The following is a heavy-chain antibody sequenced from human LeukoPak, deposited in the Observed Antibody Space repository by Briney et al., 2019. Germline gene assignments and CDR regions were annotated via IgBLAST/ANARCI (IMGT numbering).Heavy chain of an antibody. V-gene: IGHV3-9*03. Sequence: GGSLRLSCAASGFTFDDYTMHWVRQAPGKGLEWVSGISWNSGSIAYADSVKGRFTISRDNAKNSLYLQMNSLRAEDMAFYYCAKNRRRGYFGSGSNFDYWGQGTLVTVSS. D-gene: IGHD3-10*01. J-gene: IGHJ4*02. CDR2: ISWNSGSI. CDR3: AKNRRRGYFGSGSNFDY. CDR1: GFTFDDYT.